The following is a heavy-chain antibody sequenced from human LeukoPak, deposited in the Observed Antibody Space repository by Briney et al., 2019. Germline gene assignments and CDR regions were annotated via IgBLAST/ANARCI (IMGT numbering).Heavy chain of an antibody. J-gene: IGHJ3*02. Sequence: SETLSLTCIVSGGSIISGDYYWSWIRQPPGKGLEWIGYIYHNGDTYYNPSLKSRAFISVDTSKNQFSLKLSSVTAADTAVYCCARAGVVPAAISRAFDIWGQGSVVTVSS. D-gene: IGHD2-2*02. CDR2: IYHNGDT. CDR1: GGSIISGDYY. CDR3: ARAGVVPAAISRAFDI. V-gene: IGHV4-30-4*08.